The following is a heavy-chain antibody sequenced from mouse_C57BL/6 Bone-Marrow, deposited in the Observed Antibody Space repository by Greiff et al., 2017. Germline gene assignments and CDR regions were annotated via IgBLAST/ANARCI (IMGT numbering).Heavy chain of an antibody. Sequence: VKVVESGPELVKPGASVKISCKASGYAFSSSWMNWVKQRPGKGLEWIGRIYPGDGDTNYNGKFKGKATLTADKSSSTAYMQLSSLTSEDSAVYFCARRGGSSPFDYWGQGTTLTVSS. V-gene: IGHV1-82*01. CDR3: ARRGGSSPFDY. CDR2: IYPGDGDT. CDR1: GYAFSSSW. D-gene: IGHD1-1*01. J-gene: IGHJ2*01.